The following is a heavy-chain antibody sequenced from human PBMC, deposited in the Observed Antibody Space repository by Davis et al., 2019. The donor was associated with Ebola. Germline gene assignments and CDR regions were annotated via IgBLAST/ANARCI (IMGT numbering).Heavy chain of an antibody. CDR3: ARHSPIDFWSGYLYPPHFDY. J-gene: IGHJ4*02. CDR1: GGSISSSSYY. CDR2: IYYSGST. V-gene: IGHV4-39*01. Sequence: PSETLSLTCTVSGGSISSSSYYWGWIRQPPGKGLEWIGSIYYSGSTYYNPSLKSRVTISVDTSKNQFSLKLSSVTAADTAVYYCARHSPIDFWSGYLYPPHFDYWGQGTLVTVSS. D-gene: IGHD3-3*01.